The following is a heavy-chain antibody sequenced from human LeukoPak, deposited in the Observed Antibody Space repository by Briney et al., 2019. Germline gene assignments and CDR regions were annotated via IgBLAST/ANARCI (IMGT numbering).Heavy chain of an antibody. Sequence: SETLSLTCTVSGYSISSGYYWGWIRQPPGKGLEWIGSIYHSGSTYYNPSLKSRVTISVDTSKNQFSLNLTSVTAADTAVYYCARFTPQGYGWGGYNRFDPWGQGTLVTVSS. CDR2: IYHSGST. CDR1: GYSISSGYY. J-gene: IGHJ5*02. D-gene: IGHD3-16*01. V-gene: IGHV4-38-2*02. CDR3: ARFTPQGYGWGGYNRFDP.